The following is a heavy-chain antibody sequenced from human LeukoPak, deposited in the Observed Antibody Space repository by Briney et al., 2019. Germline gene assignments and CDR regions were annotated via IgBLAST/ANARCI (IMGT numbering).Heavy chain of an antibody. J-gene: IGHJ4*02. CDR2: IYSGGST. Sequence: GGSLRLSCAASGFTVSSNYMSWVRQAPGKGLEWVSVIYSGGSTYYADSVKGRFTISRDNSKNTLYLQMNSLRAEDTAVYYCARVQGAARWHSYYFDYWGQGTLVTVSS. CDR3: ARVQGAARWHSYYFDY. D-gene: IGHD6-25*01. V-gene: IGHV3-66*01. CDR1: GFTVSSNY.